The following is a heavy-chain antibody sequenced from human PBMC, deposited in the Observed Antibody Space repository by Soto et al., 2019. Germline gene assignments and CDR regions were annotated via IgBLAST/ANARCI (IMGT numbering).Heavy chain of an antibody. CDR2: IYHTGRT. D-gene: IGHD5-12*01. CDR1: GGSVSNASSY. J-gene: IGHJ6*02. Sequence: SETLSLTCTVSGGSVSNASSYWSWIRQPPGKGLEWIGYIYHTGRTNYNASLKSRVTISVDTSKDQFSLVLNSVTAADTAVYYCARVRXVSTVQGYFYYYYGMDVWGQGTTVTVSS. CDR3: ARVRXVSTVQGYFYYYYGMDV. V-gene: IGHV4-61*01.